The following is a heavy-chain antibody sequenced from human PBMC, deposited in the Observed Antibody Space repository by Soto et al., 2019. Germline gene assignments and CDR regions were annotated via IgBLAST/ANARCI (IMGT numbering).Heavy chain of an antibody. Sequence: TSETLSLTCTVSGGSISSYYWSWIRQPPGKGLEWIGYIYYSGSTNYNPSLKSRVTISVDTSKNQFSLKLSSVTAADTAVYYCAGARWLQSFDYQWGQGTLVTVSS. CDR3: AGARWLQSFDYQ. J-gene: IGHJ4*02. D-gene: IGHD3-16*01. CDR2: IYYSGST. CDR1: GGSISSYY. V-gene: IGHV4-59*01.